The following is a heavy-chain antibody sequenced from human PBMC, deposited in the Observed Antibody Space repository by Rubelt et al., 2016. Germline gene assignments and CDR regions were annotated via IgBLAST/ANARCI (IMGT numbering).Heavy chain of an antibody. D-gene: IGHD6-13*01. V-gene: IGHV3-73*01. Sequence: AYAASVKGRFTISRDDSKNTAYLQMNSLKTEDTAVYYCTRLVDGGEPKGQGVAATSLWGQGTLVTVSS. J-gene: IGHJ4*02. CDR3: TRLVDGGEPKGQGVAATSL.